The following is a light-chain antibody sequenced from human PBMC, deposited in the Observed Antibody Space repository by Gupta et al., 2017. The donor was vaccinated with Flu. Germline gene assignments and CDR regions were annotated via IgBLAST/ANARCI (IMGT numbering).Light chain of an antibody. V-gene: IGKV6-21*01. Sequence: EIVLTQSPDFQSVTPKEKVTITCRASQSIGSSLHWYQQKPDKSPKLLIKYASQSFSGVPSRFRGSGSGTDFTRTINSLEAEDGATYYCHQSRSLPQTFGQGTKVEIK. CDR2: YAS. CDR3: HQSRSLPQT. J-gene: IGKJ1*01. CDR1: QSIGSS.